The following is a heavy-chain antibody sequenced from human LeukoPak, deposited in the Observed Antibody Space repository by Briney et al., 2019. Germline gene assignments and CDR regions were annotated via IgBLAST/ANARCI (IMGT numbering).Heavy chain of an antibody. D-gene: IGHD6-19*01. Sequence: GGSLRLSCVGSGFTFRNHAMNWVRLAPGKGLEWLSTSGGGVRDTYYGDSVKGRFTISRDNSKNILYLQMNSLNGADTALYYCARRGGSNGWGAFDIWGQGTMVTVSS. CDR3: ARRGGSNGWGAFDI. CDR2: SGGGVRDT. CDR1: GFTFRNHA. V-gene: IGHV3-23*01. J-gene: IGHJ3*02.